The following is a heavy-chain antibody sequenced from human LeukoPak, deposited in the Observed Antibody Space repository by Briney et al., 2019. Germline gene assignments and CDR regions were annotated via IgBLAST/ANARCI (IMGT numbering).Heavy chain of an antibody. Sequence: PGGSLRLSCAASGFTFSTYAMAWVRQAPGKGLDWVSTISGSGDSTYYADSVKGRFTISRDNSKITLYLQMNSLRAEDTAVYYCAKDRAVRGIMGGLPYWGQGTLVTVSS. J-gene: IGHJ4*02. CDR1: GFTFSTYA. CDR2: ISGSGDST. D-gene: IGHD3-10*01. CDR3: AKDRAVRGIMGGLPY. V-gene: IGHV3-23*01.